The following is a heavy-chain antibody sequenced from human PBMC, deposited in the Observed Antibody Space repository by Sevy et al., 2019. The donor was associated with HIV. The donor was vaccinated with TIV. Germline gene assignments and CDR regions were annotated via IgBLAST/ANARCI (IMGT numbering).Heavy chain of an antibody. V-gene: IGHV1-2*06. J-gene: IGHJ4*02. CDR3: ARGVAVPAQGHFEY. D-gene: IGHD2-2*01. CDR1: GYTFTVYS. CDR2: INPNSGAT. Sequence: ASVKVSCKASGYTFTVYSLHWVRQAPGQGLEWMGRINPNSGATNYAQKFQGRVTMTRDTSISTAYIELSRLTSDDTAVYYCARGVAVPAQGHFEYWGKGTLVTVSS.